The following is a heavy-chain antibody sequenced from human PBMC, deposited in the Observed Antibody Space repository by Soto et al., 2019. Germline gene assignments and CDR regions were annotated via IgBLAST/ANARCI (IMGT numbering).Heavy chain of an antibody. Sequence: EVQLVESRGGLVQPGRSLRLSCAASGITFEGHGMHWVRQAPGKGLEWVSGISGNSGSIAYADSVRGRFTISRDNAKYPQKLRLQSLRTEVTALSYCPTSFVHSYYFYMDVWGKGTTVTVSS. J-gene: IGHJ6*03. V-gene: IGHV3-9*01. CDR2: ISGNSGSI. D-gene: IGHD3-10*01. CDR1: GITFEGHG. CDR3: PTSFVHSYYFYMDV.